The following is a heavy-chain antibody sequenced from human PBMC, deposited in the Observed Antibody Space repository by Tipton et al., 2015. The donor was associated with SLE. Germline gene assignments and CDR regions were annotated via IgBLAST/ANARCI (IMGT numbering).Heavy chain of an antibody. CDR3: ARGGTCSSGTCYQWINY. V-gene: IGHV1-18*01. Sequence: QLVQSGPEVKEPGASVKVSCKASGYTFSSYGFTWVRQAPGQGLEWMGWISGDNGNTNYAQELQGRVIMTTDRTTNTAFMELRSLRSDDTAVYYCARGGTCSSGTCYQWINYWGQGTLVTVSS. J-gene: IGHJ4*02. CDR2: ISGDNGNT. CDR1: GYTFSSYG. D-gene: IGHD2-15*01.